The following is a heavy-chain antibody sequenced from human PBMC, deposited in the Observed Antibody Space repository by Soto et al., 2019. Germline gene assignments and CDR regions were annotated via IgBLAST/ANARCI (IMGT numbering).Heavy chain of an antibody. V-gene: IGHV1-69*12. CDR3: ARDRDYYGSGSYFPGWFDP. J-gene: IGHJ5*02. Sequence: QVQLVQSGAEVKKPGSSVKVSCKASGGTFSSYAISWVRQAPGQGLEWMGGIIPIFGTANYAQKFQGRVTITADESTSTAYMELSSLRSEDTAVYYCARDRDYYGSGSYFPGWFDPWGQGTLVTVSS. CDR2: IIPIFGTA. CDR1: GGTFSSYA. D-gene: IGHD3-10*01.